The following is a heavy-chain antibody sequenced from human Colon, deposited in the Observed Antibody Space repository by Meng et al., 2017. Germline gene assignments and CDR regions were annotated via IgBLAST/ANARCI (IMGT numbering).Heavy chain of an antibody. Sequence: GGPLRLSCAASGFTFSNSYMSWVRQAPGKGLEWVSYITKSGSAMYYADSVKGRFTISRDNAKNSLYLEMNSLRAEDTAVYYCARGHTWLQWGQGSLVTVSS. D-gene: IGHD5-12*01. V-gene: IGHV3-11*01. J-gene: IGHJ4*02. CDR2: ITKSGSAM. CDR3: ARGHTWLQ. CDR1: GFTFSNSY.